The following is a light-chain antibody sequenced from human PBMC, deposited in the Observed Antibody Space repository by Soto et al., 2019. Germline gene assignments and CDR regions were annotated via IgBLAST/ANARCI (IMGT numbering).Light chain of an antibody. CDR1: SSDVGGYNY. CDR2: DVS. J-gene: IGLJ1*01. V-gene: IGLV2-14*03. Sequence: QSALTQPASVSGAPGQSIAISCTGTSSDVGGYNYVSWYQHHPGKARKLMVYDVSNRHSGVSNRLSVSQSCNTASLTISGLQAEGELDHYCRSHTSSSPYVFGPGTKLTVL. CDR3: RSHTSSSPYV.